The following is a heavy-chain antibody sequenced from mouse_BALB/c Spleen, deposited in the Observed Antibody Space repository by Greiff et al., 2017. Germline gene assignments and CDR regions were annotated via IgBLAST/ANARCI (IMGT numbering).Heavy chain of an antibody. CDR1: GFSLTSYG. V-gene: IGHV2-9*02. CDR2: IWAGGST. J-gene: IGHJ1*01. Sequence: VHLVESGPGLVAPSQSLSITCTVSGFSLTSYGVHWVRQPPGKGLEWLGVIWAGGSTNYNSALMSRLSISKDNSKSQVFLKMNSLQTDDTAMYYCARPPLYGSSYGYFDVWGAGTTVTVSS. CDR3: ARPPLYGSSYGYFDV. D-gene: IGHD1-1*01.